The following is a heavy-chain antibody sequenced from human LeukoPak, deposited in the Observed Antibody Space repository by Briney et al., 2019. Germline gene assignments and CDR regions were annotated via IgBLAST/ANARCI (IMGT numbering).Heavy chain of an antibody. V-gene: IGHV3-74*01. CDR2: INSGGSST. CDR1: RFTFSTYW. D-gene: IGHD6-19*01. CDR3: VRDGWFDY. Sequence: PGGSLRLSCAASRFTFSTYWMHWVRQAPGKGLVWVSTINSGGSSTNYADSVKGRFTISRDNAKNTLYLQMNSLRVEDTAVYYCVRDGWFDYWDQGTLVTVSS. J-gene: IGHJ4*02.